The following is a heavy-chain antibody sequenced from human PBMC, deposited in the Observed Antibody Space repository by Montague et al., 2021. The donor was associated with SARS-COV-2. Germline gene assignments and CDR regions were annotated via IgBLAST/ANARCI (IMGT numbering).Heavy chain of an antibody. CDR1: GGCFSGEY. V-gene: IGHV4-34*01. Sequence: SETLSLTCAVEGGCFSGEYWSRIREPPGEGQERTGEVNHSVSTNYNPSLKSRVTISVDTTKNQFSLKLSSVTATDTAVYYCARGQSVTTFWGAYYGMDVWGQGTTVTVSS. D-gene: IGHD4-17*01. CDR2: VNHSVST. CDR3: ARGQSVTTFWGAYYGMDV. J-gene: IGHJ6*02.